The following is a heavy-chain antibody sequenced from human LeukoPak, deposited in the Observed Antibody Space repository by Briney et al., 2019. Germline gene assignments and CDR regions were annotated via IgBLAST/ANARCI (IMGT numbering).Heavy chain of an antibody. V-gene: IGHV1-69*04. D-gene: IGHD4-23*01. CDR1: GGTFSSYA. J-gene: IGHJ4*02. Sequence: SVKVSCKASGGTFSSYAISWVRQAPGQVLEWMGRIIPILGIANYAQKFQGRVTITADKSTSTAYMELSSLRSEDTAVYYCARVGELRTFDYWGQGTLVTVSS. CDR2: IIPILGIA. CDR3: ARVGELRTFDY.